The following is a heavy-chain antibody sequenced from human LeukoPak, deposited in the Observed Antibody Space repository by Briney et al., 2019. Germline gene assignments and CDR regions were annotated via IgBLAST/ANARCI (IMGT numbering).Heavy chain of an antibody. V-gene: IGHV4-59*01. CDR1: DGSIRTFY. CDR3: ARVNLGQLLYWYFDL. J-gene: IGHJ2*01. D-gene: IGHD4-23*01. CDR2: THYSGTT. Sequence: SETLSFTCTVSDGSIRTFYWTWIRQPPGKGLSGIGYTHYSGTTYYNPSLKSRVTMSVNTSKHQFSLEMTSVTAADTAVYYCARVNLGQLLYWYFDLWGRGTLVTVSS.